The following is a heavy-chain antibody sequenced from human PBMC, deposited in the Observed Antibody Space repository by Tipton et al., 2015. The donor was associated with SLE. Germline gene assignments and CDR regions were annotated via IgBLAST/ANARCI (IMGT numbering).Heavy chain of an antibody. CDR3: ARFDYSNWDDY. D-gene: IGHD4-11*01. CDR1: GDSINSDGYF. Sequence: TLSLTCTVSGDSINSDGYFWTWIRQPPGKGLEWIGYIYYSGSTHYNPSLQSRLTMSVDTSRNQFSLKLTSVTAADTAVYFCARFDYSNWDDYWGQGTLVTVSS. V-gene: IGHV4-31*03. J-gene: IGHJ4*02. CDR2: IYYSGST.